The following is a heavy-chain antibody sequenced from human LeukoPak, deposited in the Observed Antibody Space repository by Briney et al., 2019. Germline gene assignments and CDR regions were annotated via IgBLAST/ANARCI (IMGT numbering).Heavy chain of an antibody. J-gene: IGHJ1*01. CDR2: IYYGGST. V-gene: IGHV4-39*01. CDR1: GGSISSSFY. CDR3: ARQGQSGSYTAEFFEH. Sequence: RTSETLSLTCSVSGGSISSSFYWGWIRQSPGEGLEWIWSIYYGGSTYYNPSLKSRVTISVDTSRNQFSLRLNYVTVADTAVYHCARQGQSGSYTAEFFEHWGQGTLVTVSS. D-gene: IGHD1-26*01.